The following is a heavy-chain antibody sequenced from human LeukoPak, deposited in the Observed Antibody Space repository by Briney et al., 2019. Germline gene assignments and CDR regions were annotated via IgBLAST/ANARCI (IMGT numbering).Heavy chain of an antibody. CDR2: IYYSGCT. D-gene: IGHD5-12*01. J-gene: IGHJ5*02. Sequence: SETLSLTCTVSGGSISSYYWSWIRQPPGKGLEWIGYIYYSGCTNYNPSLKSRVTISVDTSKNQFSLKLSSVTAADTAVYYCARHRRASGYDYNWFDPWGQGTLVTVSS. CDR3: ARHRRASGYDYNWFDP. V-gene: IGHV4-59*08. CDR1: GGSISSYY.